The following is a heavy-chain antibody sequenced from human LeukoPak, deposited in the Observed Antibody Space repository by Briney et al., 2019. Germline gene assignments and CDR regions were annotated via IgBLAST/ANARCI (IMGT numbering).Heavy chain of an antibody. Sequence: SETLSLTCTVSGDSISTSGYYWGWIRQPPGKGLEWIGSIYYSGSTYYNPSLKSRVTISVDTSKNQFSLKLSSVTAADTAVYYCARLDIVATNFDYWGQGTLVIVSS. V-gene: IGHV4-39*01. D-gene: IGHD5-12*01. CDR1: GDSISTSGYY. CDR2: IYYSGST. J-gene: IGHJ4*02. CDR3: ARLDIVATNFDY.